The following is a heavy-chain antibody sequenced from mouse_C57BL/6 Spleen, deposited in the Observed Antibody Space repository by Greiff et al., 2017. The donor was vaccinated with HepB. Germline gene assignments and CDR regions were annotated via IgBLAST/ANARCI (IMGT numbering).Heavy chain of an antibody. J-gene: IGHJ2*01. CDR3: ARSPTTGVAYYFDY. CDR2: IHPNSGST. CDR1: GYTFTSYW. V-gene: IGHV1-64*01. D-gene: IGHD1-1*01. Sequence: QVQLQQPGAELVKPGASVKLSCKASGYTFTSYWMHWVKQRPGQGLEWIGMIHPNSGSTNYNEKFKSKATLTVDKSSSTAYMQLSSLTSEDSAVYYCARSPTTGVAYYFDYWGQGTTLTVSS.